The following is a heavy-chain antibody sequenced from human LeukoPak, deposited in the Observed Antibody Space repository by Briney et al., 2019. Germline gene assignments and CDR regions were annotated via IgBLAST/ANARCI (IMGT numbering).Heavy chain of an antibody. J-gene: IGHJ4*02. CDR2: IYYSGST. D-gene: IGHD3-22*01. V-gene: IGHV4-59*01. CDR1: GGSISSYY. Sequence: SETLSLTCTVSGGSISSYYWSWIRQPPGKGLEWIGYIYYSGSTNYNPSLKSRVTISVDTSKNQFSLKLSSVTAADTAVYYCARDFSSGLFDYWGQGTLVTVSS. CDR3: ARDFSSGLFDY.